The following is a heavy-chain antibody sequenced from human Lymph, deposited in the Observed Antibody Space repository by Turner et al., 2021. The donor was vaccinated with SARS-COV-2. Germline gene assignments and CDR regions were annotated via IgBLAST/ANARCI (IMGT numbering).Heavy chain of an antibody. CDR2: ISYDGSNK. V-gene: IGHV3-30*18. Sequence: QVQLVESGGGGVQPGRSLSLSCAASGFTFSSYAMHWVRQAPGKGLEWVTVISYDGSNKYYADSVKGRFTISRDNSKNTLYLQMNSLRAEDTAVYYCAKVRSIFGVVIGGMDVWGQGTTVTVSS. CDR1: GFTFSSYA. J-gene: IGHJ6*02. CDR3: AKVRSIFGVVIGGMDV. D-gene: IGHD3-3*01.